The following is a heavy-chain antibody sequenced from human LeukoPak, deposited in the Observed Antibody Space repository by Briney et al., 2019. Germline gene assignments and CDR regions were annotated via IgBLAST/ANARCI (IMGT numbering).Heavy chain of an antibody. V-gene: IGHV1-18*01. Sequence: ASVKVSCKASGYTFTSYGISWVRQAPGQGLEWMGWISAYNGNTNYAQKLQGRVTMTTVTSTSTAYMELRSLRSDDTAVYYCARYMVRGVMANYFDYWGQGTLVTVSS. CDR3: ARYMVRGVMANYFDY. CDR1: GYTFTSYG. D-gene: IGHD3-10*01. J-gene: IGHJ4*02. CDR2: ISAYNGNT.